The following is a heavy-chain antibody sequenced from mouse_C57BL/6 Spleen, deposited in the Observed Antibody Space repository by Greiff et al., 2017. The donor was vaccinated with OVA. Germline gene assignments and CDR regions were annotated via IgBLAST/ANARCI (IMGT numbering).Heavy chain of an antibody. D-gene: IGHD1-1*01. CDR3: ARRNYGSSYDAMDY. CDR2: IDPSDSYT. J-gene: IGHJ4*01. Sequence: QVHVKQSGAELVKPGASVKLSCKASGYTFTSYWMQWVKQRPGQGLEWIGEIDPSDSYTNYNQKFKGKATLTVDTSSSTAYMQLSSLTSEDSAVYYCARRNYGSSYDAMDYWGQGTSVTVSS. CDR1: GYTFTSYW. V-gene: IGHV1-50*01.